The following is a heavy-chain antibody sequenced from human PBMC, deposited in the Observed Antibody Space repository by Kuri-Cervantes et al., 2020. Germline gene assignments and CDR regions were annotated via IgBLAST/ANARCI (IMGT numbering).Heavy chain of an antibody. CDR1: GGTFSSYA. Sequence: SVKVSCKASGGTFSSYAISWVRQAPGQGLEWMGGIIPIFGTANYAQKFQGRVTISADKSTNTVYMELTSLRFEDTAVYFCARVRVPDCSSARCYDGYDHWGQGTLVTVSS. CDR3: ARVRVPDCSSARCYDGYDH. D-gene: IGHD2-2*01. J-gene: IGHJ4*02. CDR2: IIPIFGTA. V-gene: IGHV1-69*06.